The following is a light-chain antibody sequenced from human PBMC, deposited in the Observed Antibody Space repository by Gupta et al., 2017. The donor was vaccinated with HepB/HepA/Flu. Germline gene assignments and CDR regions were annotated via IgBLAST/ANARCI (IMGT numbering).Light chain of an antibody. CDR3: QSYDSSLSGSEV. CDR2: GNS. Sequence: QYVLTPPPSVSGAPGQRGTITCTGRSSNIGAGYDVHWYQQLPGTAPKLLIYGNSNRPSGVPDRFSGSKSGTSASLAITGLQAEDEADYYCQSYDSSLSGSEVFGGGTKLTVL. CDR1: SSNIGAGYD. V-gene: IGLV1-40*01. J-gene: IGLJ2*01.